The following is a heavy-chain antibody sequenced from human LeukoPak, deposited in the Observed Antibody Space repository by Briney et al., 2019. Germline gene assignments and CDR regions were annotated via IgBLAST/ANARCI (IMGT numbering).Heavy chain of an antibody. J-gene: IGHJ4*02. CDR2: ISGSGGST. V-gene: IGHV3-23*01. D-gene: IGHD3-22*01. CDR3: ARGGHSSAFFDY. CDR1: GFTFSIYA. Sequence: GGSLRLSCAASGFTFSIYAMSWVRQAPGKGLEWVSTISGSGGSTYYADSVRGRFTISRDNSKNTLYLQMNSLRAEDTAVYYCARGGHSSAFFDYWGQGTLVTASS.